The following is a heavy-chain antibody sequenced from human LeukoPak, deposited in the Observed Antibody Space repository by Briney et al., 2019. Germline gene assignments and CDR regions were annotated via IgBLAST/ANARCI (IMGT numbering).Heavy chain of an antibody. Sequence: GGSLRLSCAASGFTFGSYGMHWVRQAPGKGLEWVAVISYDGSNKYYADSVKGRFTISRDNSKNTLYLQMNSLRAEDTAVYYCAKDLQDYFDYWGQGTLVTVSS. V-gene: IGHV3-30*18. CDR1: GFTFGSYG. CDR2: ISYDGSNK. J-gene: IGHJ4*02. CDR3: AKDLQDYFDY.